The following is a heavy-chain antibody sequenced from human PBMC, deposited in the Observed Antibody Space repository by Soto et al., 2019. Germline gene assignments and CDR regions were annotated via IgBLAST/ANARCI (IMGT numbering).Heavy chain of an antibody. V-gene: IGHV3-30*18. CDR2: ISYDGSNR. D-gene: IGHD3-10*01. J-gene: IGHJ4*02. CDR3: AKDWFYYGSGSGSYTPFEY. CDR1: GFTFDGYG. Sequence: ESGGGVVQPGRSLRLSCAASGFTFDGYGMHWVRQAPGKGLEWVAVISYDGSNRYYADSVKGRFTISRDNSKYTLYLQTNSLRAEDTAVYYCAKDWFYYGSGSGSYTPFEYWGQGTLVTVSS.